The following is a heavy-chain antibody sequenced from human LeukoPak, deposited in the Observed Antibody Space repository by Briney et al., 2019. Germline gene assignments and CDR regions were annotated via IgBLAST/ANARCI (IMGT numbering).Heavy chain of an antibody. CDR2: INAYNGNT. V-gene: IGHV1-18*01. CDR3: AREGDYDILTGVSDYYYGMDV. CDR1: GYTFTSYG. Sequence: ASVRVSFKASGYTFTSYGITWVRQAPGQGGEWMGWINAYNGNTNYAQKLQGRATMTTDTSTSTDYMELRSLRSDDTAVYYCAREGDYDILTGVSDYYYGMDVWGQGTTVTVSS. D-gene: IGHD3-9*01. J-gene: IGHJ6*02.